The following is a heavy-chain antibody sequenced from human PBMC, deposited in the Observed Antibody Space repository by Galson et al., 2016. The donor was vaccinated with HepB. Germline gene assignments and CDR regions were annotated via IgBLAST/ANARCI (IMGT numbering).Heavy chain of an antibody. CDR3: ARATGVSDF. Sequence: TLSLTCNVSGDSIDKSGYYWSWIRQHPVKGLEWIGYIYFTGDSYYNPSLRSRITISVDTSTNQFSLRLSSVTAADTAVYYCARATGVSDFWGQGTLVTVSS. V-gene: IGHV4-31*03. J-gene: IGHJ4*02. CDR2: IYFTGDS. CDR1: GDSIDKSGYY. D-gene: IGHD7-27*01.